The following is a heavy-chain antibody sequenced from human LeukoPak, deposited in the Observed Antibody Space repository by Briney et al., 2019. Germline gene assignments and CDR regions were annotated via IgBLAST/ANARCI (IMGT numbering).Heavy chain of an antibody. J-gene: IGHJ6*03. D-gene: IGHD6-25*01. CDR1: GYTFTDYY. V-gene: IGHV1-2*02. CDR2: INPNSGGT. Sequence: ASVKVSCKASGYTFTDYYIHWVRQAPGQGLEWMGWINPNSGGTNYAQKFRGRVTMTRDTSISTAYIVLSSLRSDDTAIYYCARDRLDYYYYMDVWGKGTTVTVSS. CDR3: ARDRLDYYYYMDV.